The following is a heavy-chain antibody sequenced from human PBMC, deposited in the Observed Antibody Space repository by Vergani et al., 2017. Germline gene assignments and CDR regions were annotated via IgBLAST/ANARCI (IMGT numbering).Heavy chain of an antibody. V-gene: IGHV3-53*04. Sequence: EVQLVESGGGLVQPGGSQRLSCAASGFTVSSNYMSWVRQAPGKGLEWVSVIYSGGSTYYADSVKGRFTISRHNSKNTLYLQMNSLRAEDTAVYYCARGGDEVAAGAFDIWGQGTMVTVSS. CDR2: IYSGGST. CDR3: ARGGDEVAAGAFDI. J-gene: IGHJ3*02. D-gene: IGHD2-15*01. CDR1: GFTVSSNY.